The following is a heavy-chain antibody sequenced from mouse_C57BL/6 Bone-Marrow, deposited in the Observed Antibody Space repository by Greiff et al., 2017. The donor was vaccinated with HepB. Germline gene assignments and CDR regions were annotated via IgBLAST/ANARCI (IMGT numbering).Heavy chain of an antibody. CDR1: GFTFSDYY. CDR2: INYDGSST. V-gene: IGHV5-16*01. D-gene: IGHD2-4*01. Sequence: EVQLVESEGGLVQPGSSMKLSCTASGFTFSDYYMAWVRQVPEKGLEWVANINYDGSSTYYLDSLKSRFIISRDNAKNMLYLQMSSLKSEDTATYYCARGYDYDTCAMDYWGQGTSVTVSS. J-gene: IGHJ4*01. CDR3: ARGYDYDTCAMDY.